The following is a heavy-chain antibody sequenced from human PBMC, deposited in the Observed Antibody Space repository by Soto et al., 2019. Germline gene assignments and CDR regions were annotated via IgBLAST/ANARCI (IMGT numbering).Heavy chain of an antibody. D-gene: IGHD1-1*01. CDR1: GGSISSSSYY. CDR3: ARPSTTGTTVGDY. J-gene: IGHJ4*02. V-gene: IGHV4-39*01. CDR2: IYYSGST. Sequence: QLQLQESGPGLVKPSETLSLTCTVSGGSISSSSYYWGWIRQPPGKGLEWIGSIYYSGSTYYNPSLKSRVTISVDTSNNQFSLKLSSVTAADTAVYYCARPSTTGTTVGDYWGQGTLVTVSS.